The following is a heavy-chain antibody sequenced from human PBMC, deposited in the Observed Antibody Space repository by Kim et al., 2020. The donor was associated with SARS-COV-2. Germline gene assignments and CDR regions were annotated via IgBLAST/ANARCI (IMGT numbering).Heavy chain of an antibody. V-gene: IGHV1-2*02. CDR2: INPNSGVT. CDR1: GDTFNAYY. D-gene: IGHD2-21*02. CDR3: AGGDMQFLQY. J-gene: IGHJ4*02. Sequence: ASVKVSCQASGDTFNAYYLHWVRQAPGQGLEWMGWINPNSGVTKFAQKFRDRVTMTRDLSINTAYMDISSLRFDDTAVLYCAGGDMQFLQYWGQGSLVTVSS.